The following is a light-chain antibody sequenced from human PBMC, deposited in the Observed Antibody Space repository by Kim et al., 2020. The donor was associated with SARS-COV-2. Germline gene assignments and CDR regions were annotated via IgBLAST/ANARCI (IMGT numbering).Light chain of an antibody. CDR2: AAS. Sequence: DIQMTQSPSSLSASVGDRVTITCRASQNINNYLSWFQQKPGKAPKLLIYAASSLQSGVPSSFSGSGSGTDFTLTISSLQPEEFATYYCQQSYSTPPTFGQGTKVDIK. V-gene: IGKV1-39*01. CDR1: QNINNY. CDR3: QQSYSTPPT. J-gene: IGKJ1*01.